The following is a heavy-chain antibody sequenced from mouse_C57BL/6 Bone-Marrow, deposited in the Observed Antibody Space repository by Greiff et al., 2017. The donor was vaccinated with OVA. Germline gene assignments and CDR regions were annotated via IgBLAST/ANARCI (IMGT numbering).Heavy chain of an antibody. D-gene: IGHD2-4*01. CDR2: INPSSGYT. Sequence: VKLMESGAELARPGASVKMSCKASGYTFTSYTMHWVKQRPGQGLEWIGYINPSSGYTKYNQKFKDKATLTADKSSSTAYMQLSSLTSEDSAVYYCARDYDGHWYFDVWGTGTTVTVSS. V-gene: IGHV1-4*01. CDR1: GYTFTSYT. CDR3: ARDYDGHWYFDV. J-gene: IGHJ1*03.